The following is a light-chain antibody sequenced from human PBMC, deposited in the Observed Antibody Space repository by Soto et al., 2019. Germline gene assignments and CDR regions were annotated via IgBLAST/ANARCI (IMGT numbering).Light chain of an antibody. CDR2: GVS. J-gene: IGKJ1*01. CDR1: QSVSSTF. V-gene: IGKV3-20*01. CDR3: QQYASSVT. Sequence: EIVLTQSPGSLSLSPGERATLSCRASQSVSSTFFAWYQQKPGQAPRLLMSGVSSRATGVPDRFIGSGSGTDFTLTISRLEPEDFAVYYCQQYASSVTFGKGTKVEIK.